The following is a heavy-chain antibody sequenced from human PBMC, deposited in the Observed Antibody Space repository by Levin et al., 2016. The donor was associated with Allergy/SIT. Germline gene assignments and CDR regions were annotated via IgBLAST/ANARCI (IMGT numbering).Heavy chain of an antibody. V-gene: IGHV4-34*01. CDR2: INHSGST. Sequence: GSLRLSCAVYGGSFSGYYWSWIRQPPGKGLEWIGEINHSGSTNYNPSLKSRVTISVDTSKNQFSLKLSSVTAADTAVYYCARGPILGGDSGTIVATGPYYYYYGMDVWGQGTTVTVSS. J-gene: IGHJ6*02. CDR3: ARGPILGGDSGTIVATGPYYYYYGMDV. CDR1: GGSFSGYY. D-gene: IGHD5-12*01.